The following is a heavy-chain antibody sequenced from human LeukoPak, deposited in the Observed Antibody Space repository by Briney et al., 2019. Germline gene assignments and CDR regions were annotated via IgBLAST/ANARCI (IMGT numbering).Heavy chain of an antibody. D-gene: IGHD2-8*01. Sequence: SVKVSCKASGGTFSSYAISWVRQAPGQGLEWMGRIIPILGIANYAQKFQGRVTITADKSTSTAYMELSSLRSEDTAVYYCARSEYCTNGVCYMGPYYYYGMDVWGQGTTVTVSS. CDR3: ARSEYCTNGVCYMGPYYYYGMDV. CDR2: IIPILGIA. V-gene: IGHV1-69*04. J-gene: IGHJ6*02. CDR1: GGTFSSYA.